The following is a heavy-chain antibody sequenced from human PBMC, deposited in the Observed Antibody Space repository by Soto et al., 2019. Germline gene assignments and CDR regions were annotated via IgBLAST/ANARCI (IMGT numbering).Heavy chain of an antibody. CDR2: IYWDEDK. V-gene: IGHV2-5*02. D-gene: IGHD3-10*02. Sequence: SGPTLVNPTQTLTLTCTFSGFSLSTSGVCVGWIRQPPGKALEWLGFIYWDEDKRYSPSLKSRLTITKDTSKSQVVLTMTNMDPVDTATYYCAHVFTSLAPFDSWGQGTLVTVSS. J-gene: IGHJ4*02. CDR3: AHVFTSLAPFDS. CDR1: GFSLSTSGVC.